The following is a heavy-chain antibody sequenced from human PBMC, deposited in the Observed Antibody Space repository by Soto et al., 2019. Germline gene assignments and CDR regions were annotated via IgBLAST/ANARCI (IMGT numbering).Heavy chain of an antibody. Sequence: QVQLVQSGGEVKKPGASVKVSCKASGNTFMSYGFSWVRQDPGQGLEWMGWISAYNGKTDYAQKVQDRVIMTRDSVTSAVYLELTSLTSDDTAVYFCARHGVGSFWYFDIWGRGTLVSVSS. J-gene: IGHJ2*01. CDR3: ARHGVGSFWYFDI. CDR1: GNTFMSYG. CDR2: ISAYNGKT. D-gene: IGHD1-26*01. V-gene: IGHV1-18*01.